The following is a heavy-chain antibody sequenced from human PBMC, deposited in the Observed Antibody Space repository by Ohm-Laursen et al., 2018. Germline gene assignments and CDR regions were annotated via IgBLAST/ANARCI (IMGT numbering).Heavy chain of an antibody. J-gene: IGHJ4*02. CDR3: ARDRGAVPGSHFDY. D-gene: IGHD6-19*01. V-gene: IGHV3-11*01. CDR2: IGSSGSPT. Sequence: SLRLSCAASGFTFSTYAMSWLRQTPGKGLEWISYIGSSGSPTDYADSVKGRFTISRDNAKNSLYLQMNSLRAEDTALYFCARDRGAVPGSHFDYWGQGTLVTVSS. CDR1: GFTFSTYA.